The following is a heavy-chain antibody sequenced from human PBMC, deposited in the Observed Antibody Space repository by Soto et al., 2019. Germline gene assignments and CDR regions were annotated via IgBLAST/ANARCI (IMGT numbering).Heavy chain of an antibody. CDR1: GFTFSSYW. J-gene: IGHJ5*02. CDR2: IKQDGSEK. D-gene: IGHD6-19*01. CDR3: ARDPSIAVAGTNWFDP. V-gene: IGHV3-7*01. Sequence: GGSLRLSCAASGFTFSSYWMSWVRQAPGKVLEWVANIKQDGSEKYYVDSVKGRFTISRDNAKNSLYLQMNSLRAEDTAVYYCARDPSIAVAGTNWFDPWGQGTLVNVSS.